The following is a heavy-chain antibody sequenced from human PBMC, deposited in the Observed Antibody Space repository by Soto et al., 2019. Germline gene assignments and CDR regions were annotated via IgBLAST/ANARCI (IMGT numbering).Heavy chain of an antibody. CDR2: IKTNALGGTT. V-gene: IGHV3-15*07. Sequence: GSLRLSCVGSGFGFSNAWINWVRQAPGKGLEWVGRIKTNALGGTTDFATPVRGRFAITRDDSRNVAYMQMNSLYTEDTAVYYCTTDSYSSVKEVRFDYWGHGTLVTVSS. CDR1: GFGFSNAW. CDR3: TTDSYSSVKEVRFDY. J-gene: IGHJ4*01. D-gene: IGHD3-22*01.